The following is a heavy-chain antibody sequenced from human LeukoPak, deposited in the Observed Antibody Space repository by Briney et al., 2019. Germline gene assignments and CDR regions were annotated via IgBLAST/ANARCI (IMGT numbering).Heavy chain of an antibody. CDR2: INPNSGGT. CDR3: ARDREMATGGFDY. D-gene: IGHD5-24*01. V-gene: IGHV1-2*02. CDR1: GYTFTGYY. J-gene: IGHJ4*02. Sequence: ASVKVSCKASGYTFTGYYMHWVRQAPGQGLEWMGWINPNSGGTNYAQKFQGRVTMTRDTSISTAYMELSRLRSDDTAVYYCARDREMATGGFDYWGQGTLVTVSS.